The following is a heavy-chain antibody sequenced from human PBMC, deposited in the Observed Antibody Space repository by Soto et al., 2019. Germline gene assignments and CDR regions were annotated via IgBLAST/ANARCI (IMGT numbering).Heavy chain of an antibody. CDR1: DDSITTYY. CDR2: ISATGRT. J-gene: IGHJ4*02. V-gene: IGHV4-4*07. Sequence: TSETLSLTCTVSDDSITTYYWNWIRQPAGKGLEWIGRISATGRTNYNPSLKSRVTMSVDTSMSKFSLSLSSVTAADTAVYYCATGHYYESSGYYYDYWGQGTLVTVSS. D-gene: IGHD3-22*01. CDR3: ATGHYYESSGYYYDY.